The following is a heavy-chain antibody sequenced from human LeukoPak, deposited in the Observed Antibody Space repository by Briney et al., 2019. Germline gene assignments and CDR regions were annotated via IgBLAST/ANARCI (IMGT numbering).Heavy chain of an antibody. V-gene: IGHV4-61*02. CDR1: GGSISSGSHY. J-gene: IGHJ4*02. Sequence: PSQTLSLTCTVSGGSISSGSHYWSWIRQPAGKGLEWIGRTYTSGSTNYNPSLKGRVNISVDTSKNQFSLRLSSVTAADTAVYYCASNQWELPAYWGQGTLVTVSS. CDR3: ASNQWELPAY. CDR2: TYTSGST. D-gene: IGHD1-26*01.